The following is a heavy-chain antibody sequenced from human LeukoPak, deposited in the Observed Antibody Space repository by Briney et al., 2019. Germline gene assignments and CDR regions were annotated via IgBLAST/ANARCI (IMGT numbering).Heavy chain of an antibody. J-gene: IGHJ4*02. D-gene: IGHD5-12*01. V-gene: IGHV3-30*04. CDR3: AREGGRGYSGYDFSYFDY. CDR2: ISYDGSNK. Sequence: GGSLRLSCAASGFTFISYAMHWVRQAPGKGLEWVAVISYDGSNKYYADSVKGRFTISRGNSKNTLYLQMNSLRAEDTAVYYCAREGGRGYSGYDFSYFDYWGQGTLVTVSS. CDR1: GFTFISYA.